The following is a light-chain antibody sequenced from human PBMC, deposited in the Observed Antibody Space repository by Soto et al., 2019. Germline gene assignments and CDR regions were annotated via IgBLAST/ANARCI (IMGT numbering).Light chain of an antibody. Sequence: QSVLTQPPSVSGAPGQRVTISCTGSSSNIGAGYDVHWYQQLPGTAPKLLIYGNSNRPSGVPDRFSGSKSGTSASLAITGLQAEDEADYYCQSYDSSLVVFGTGNKLTVL. V-gene: IGLV1-40*01. CDR3: QSYDSSLVV. CDR1: SSNIGAGYD. J-gene: IGLJ1*01. CDR2: GNS.